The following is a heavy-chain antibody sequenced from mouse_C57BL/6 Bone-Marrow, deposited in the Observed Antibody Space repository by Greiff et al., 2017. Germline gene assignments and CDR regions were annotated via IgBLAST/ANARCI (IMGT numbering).Heavy chain of an antibody. CDR1: GYSITSGYY. J-gene: IGHJ3*01. CDR2: ISYDGSN. CDR3: ARDWSSWFAY. Sequence: EVQLQQSGPGLVKPSQSLSLTCSVTGYSITSGYYWNWIRQFPGNKLEWMGYISYDGSNNYNPSLKNRISITRDTSKNQFFLKLNSVTTEDTATXYCARDWSSWFAYWGQGTLVTVSA. V-gene: IGHV3-6*01.